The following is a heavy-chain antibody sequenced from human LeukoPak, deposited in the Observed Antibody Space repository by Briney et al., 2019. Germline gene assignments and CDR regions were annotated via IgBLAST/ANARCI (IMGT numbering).Heavy chain of an antibody. V-gene: IGHV3-49*04. Sequence: GGSLRLSCTASGFTFGDSAMSWVRQAPGKGLEWVGFIRSKAYGGTTEYAASVKGRFTISRDDSKSIAYLQMNSLKTEDTAVYYCTRVVYSSSPEGFDYWGQGTLVTVSS. CDR3: TRVVYSSSPEGFDY. CDR1: GFTFGDSA. D-gene: IGHD6-6*01. J-gene: IGHJ4*02. CDR2: IRSKAYGGTT.